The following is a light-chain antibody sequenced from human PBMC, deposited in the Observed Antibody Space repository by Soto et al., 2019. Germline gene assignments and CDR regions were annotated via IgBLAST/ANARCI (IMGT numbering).Light chain of an antibody. J-gene: IGLJ2*01. Sequence: QSVLTQPPSVSGAPGQRVTISCTGSSSNIGAGYDVHWYQQLPGTAPKLLIFGNSNRPSGFPVRFSGSKSGTSASLAITGLQAEDEAEYYCQSYDSSLSGFVVFGGGTKLTVL. V-gene: IGLV1-40*01. CDR1: SSNIGAGYD. CDR3: QSYDSSLSGFVV. CDR2: GNS.